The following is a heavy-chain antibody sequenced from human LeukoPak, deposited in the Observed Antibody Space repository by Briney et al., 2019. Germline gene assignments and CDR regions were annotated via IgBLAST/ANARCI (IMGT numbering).Heavy chain of an antibody. V-gene: IGHV4-34*01. CDR3: ARDSRSRKSYGLDA. CDR2: INHSGST. D-gene: IGHD5-18*01. CDR1: GGSFSGYY. Sequence: PSETLSLTCAVYGGSFSGYYWSWIRQPPGKGLEWIGEINHSGSTNYNPSLKSRVTISVDTSKNQFSLKLSSVTAADTAIYYCARDSRSRKSYGLDAWGRGTLVTVSS. J-gene: IGHJ5*02.